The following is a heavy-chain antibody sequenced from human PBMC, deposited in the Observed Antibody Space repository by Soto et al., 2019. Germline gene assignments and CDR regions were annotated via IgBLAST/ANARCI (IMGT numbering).Heavy chain of an antibody. J-gene: IGHJ4*02. CDR1: GFSLTTSGVG. CDR2: IYWDDDK. Sequence: QITLNESGPTQVKPRQTLTLTCTFSGFSLTTSGVGVGWIRQSPGKAPEWLALIYWDDDKRYSPSLKSRLTTTKDTSKNPVVLTMADLDPADTATYYCAQAVLRTVFGWVTTTAIYFDFWGQGTPVAVSS. V-gene: IGHV2-5*02. CDR3: AQAVLRTVFGWVTTTAIYFDF. D-gene: IGHD3-3*01.